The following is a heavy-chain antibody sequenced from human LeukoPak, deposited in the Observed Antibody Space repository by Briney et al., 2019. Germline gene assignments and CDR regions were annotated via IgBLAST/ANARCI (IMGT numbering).Heavy chain of an antibody. CDR1: GYTFTSYA. Sequence: GASVKVSCKASGYTFTSYAISWVRQAPGQGLEWMGGIIPIFGTANYAQKFQGRVTITADESTSTAYMELSSLRSEDTAVYYCARERNGDYSTDAFDIWGQGTMVTVSS. CDR2: IIPIFGTA. D-gene: IGHD4-17*01. J-gene: IGHJ3*02. CDR3: ARERNGDYSTDAFDI. V-gene: IGHV1-69*13.